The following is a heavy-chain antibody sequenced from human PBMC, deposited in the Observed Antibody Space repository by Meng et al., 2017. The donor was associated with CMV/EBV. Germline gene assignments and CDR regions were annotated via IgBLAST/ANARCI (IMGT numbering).Heavy chain of an antibody. CDR3: ASWGGVVPADY. D-gene: IGHD2-2*01. V-gene: IGHV3-13*03. J-gene: IGHJ4*02. CDR2: IGTAGDT. Sequence: GESLKISCAACGFTFSSYDMHWVRQATGKGLEWVSAIGTAGDTYYPGSVKGQFTISRENAKNSLYLQMNSLRAEDTAVYYCASWGGVVPADYWGQGTLVTVSS. CDR1: GFTFSSYD.